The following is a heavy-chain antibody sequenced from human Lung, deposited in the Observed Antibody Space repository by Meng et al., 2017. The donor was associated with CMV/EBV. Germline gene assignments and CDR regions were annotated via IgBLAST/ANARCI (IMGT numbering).Heavy chain of an antibody. CDR1: GFTVSDYH. D-gene: IGHD1-26*01. J-gene: IGHJ6*02. CDR2: IYSGGTT. V-gene: IGHV3-53*01. CDR3: ARDLATLGLCMDV. Sequence: GESXKISCAASGFTVSDYHLSWVRQAPGKGLEWVSAIYSGGTTYYADSVKGRFTISRDNSKNTVYLQMNSLRGEDTTVYFWARDLATLGLCMDVWGQGTTVTVSS.